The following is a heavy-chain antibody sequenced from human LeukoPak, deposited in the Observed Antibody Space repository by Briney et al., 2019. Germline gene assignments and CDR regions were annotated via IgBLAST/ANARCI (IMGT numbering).Heavy chain of an antibody. CDR3: ARDLVPGTGTTPYYYYGMDV. CDR2: INPSGGST. V-gene: IGHV1-46*01. Sequence: ASVKVSCKASGYTFTSYYMHWVRQAPGQGLEWMGIINPSGGSTSYAQKFQGRVTMTRDTSTSTAYMELSSLRSEDTAVYYCARDLVPGTGTTPYYYYGMDVWGQGTTVTVSS. CDR1: GYTFTSYY. J-gene: IGHJ6*02. D-gene: IGHD1-7*01.